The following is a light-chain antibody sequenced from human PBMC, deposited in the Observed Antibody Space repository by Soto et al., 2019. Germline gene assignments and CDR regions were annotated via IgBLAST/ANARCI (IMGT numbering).Light chain of an antibody. CDR2: EGS. J-gene: IGLJ3*02. CDR1: DSDVGSFDL. CDR3: SSYAGSMTWV. V-gene: IGLV2-23*01. Sequence: QSVLTQPASVSGSPEQSITISCTGPDSDVGSFDLVSWYQQHPGKAPKLIIFEGSKRPSGISTRFSGSKSDNRASLTISGLQAEDEADYYCSSYAGSMTWVFGGGTKVTVL.